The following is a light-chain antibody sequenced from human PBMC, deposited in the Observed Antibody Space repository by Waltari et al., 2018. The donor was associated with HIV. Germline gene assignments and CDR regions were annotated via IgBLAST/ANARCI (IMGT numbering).Light chain of an antibody. CDR2: WAS. J-gene: IGKJ4*01. Sequence: DIVMIQSPDSLAVSPGERATLHCKSSQSVLSSSDNNIYLVWYQHKPGQPPKLLISWASTRESGVPDRFSGSGSGTDFSLTISSLQAEDVAVYYCQQCYATPLTFGGGTKVEIK. CDR3: QQCYATPLT. V-gene: IGKV4-1*01. CDR1: QSVLSSSDNNIY.